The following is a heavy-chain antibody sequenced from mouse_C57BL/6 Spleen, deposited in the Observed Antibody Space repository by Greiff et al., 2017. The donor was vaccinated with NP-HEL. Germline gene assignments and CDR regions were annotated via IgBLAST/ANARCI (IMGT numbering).Heavy chain of an antibody. Sequence: VQLQQSGPELVKPGASVKISCKASGYAFSSSWMNWVKQRPGKGLEWIGRIYPGDGDTNYNGKFKGKATLTADKSSSTAYMQLSSLTSEDSAVYFCAREDDYDGGPFPYWGQGTLVTVSA. V-gene: IGHV1-82*01. CDR3: AREDDYDGGPFPY. D-gene: IGHD2-4*01. CDR2: IYPGDGDT. J-gene: IGHJ3*01. CDR1: GYAFSSSW.